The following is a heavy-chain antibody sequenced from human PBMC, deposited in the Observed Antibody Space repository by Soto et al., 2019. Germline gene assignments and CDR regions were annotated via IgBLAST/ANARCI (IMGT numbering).Heavy chain of an antibody. D-gene: IGHD2-2*01. CDR3: ARSIVIVPAAVPWYYYGVDV. CDR2: VSHDGNNK. J-gene: IGHJ6*02. Sequence: PGGSLRLSCAASGFTFSSHGMHWVRQSPGEGLEWVAAVSHDGNNKYYAGSVKGRFTISRDKSKNTLSLQMNSLRAEDTALYYCARSIVIVPAAVPWYYYGVDVWGQGTTVTVSS. V-gene: IGHV3-30*03. CDR1: GFTFSSHG.